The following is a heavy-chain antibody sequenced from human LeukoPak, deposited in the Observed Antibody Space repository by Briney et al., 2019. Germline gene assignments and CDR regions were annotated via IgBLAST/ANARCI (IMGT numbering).Heavy chain of an antibody. J-gene: IGHJ6*02. CDR2: INHSGST. V-gene: IGHV4-34*01. D-gene: IGHD2-2*01. CDR1: GGSFSGYY. CDR3: ARDDIVVVPAAFYGSTASYYYYYYGMDV. Sequence: SETLSLTCAVYGGSFSGYYWSWIRQPPGKGLEWIGEINHSGSTNYNPSLKSRVTISVDTSKNQFSLKLSSVTAADTAVYYCARDDIVVVPAAFYGSTASYYYYYYGMDVWGQGTTVTVSS.